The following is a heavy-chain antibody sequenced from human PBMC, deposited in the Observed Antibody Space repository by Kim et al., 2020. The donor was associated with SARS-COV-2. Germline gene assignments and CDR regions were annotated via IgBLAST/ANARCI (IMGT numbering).Heavy chain of an antibody. J-gene: IGHJ4*02. Sequence: ADSVKGRFTNARDNTKNTLYLKRNSLRAEDTAVYYCASVKGQEEYYCDYWGQGTLVTVSS. CDR3: ASVKGQEEYYCDY. V-gene: IGHV3-30*01.